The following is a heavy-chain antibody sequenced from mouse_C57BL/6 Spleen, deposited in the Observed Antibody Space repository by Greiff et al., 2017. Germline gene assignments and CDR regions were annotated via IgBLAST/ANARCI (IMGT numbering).Heavy chain of an antibody. CDR3: TRTYGNFGYYAMDY. CDR2: IDPETGGT. CDR1: GYTFTDYE. V-gene: IGHV1-15*01. Sequence: VQLQQSGAELVRPGASVTLSCKASGYTFTDYEMHWVKQTPVHGLEWIGAIDPETGGTAYNQKFKGKAILTADQSSSTAYMELRSLTSEDSAVYYCTRTYGNFGYYAMDYWGQGTSVTVSS. D-gene: IGHD2-1*01. J-gene: IGHJ4*01.